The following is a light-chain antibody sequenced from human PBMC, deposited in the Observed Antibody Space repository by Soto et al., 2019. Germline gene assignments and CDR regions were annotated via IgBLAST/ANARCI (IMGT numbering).Light chain of an antibody. CDR2: DVS. J-gene: IGLJ1*01. CDR1: SSDVGGYNY. CDR3: CSYAGSYTYV. V-gene: IGLV2-11*01. Sequence: QSALTQPRSVSGSPGQSVTISCTGTSSDVGGYNYVSWYQQHPGKAPKLMIYDVSKRPSGVPDRFSGSESGNTASLTISGLQAEDEADYYCCSYAGSYTYVFGTGTKVTDL.